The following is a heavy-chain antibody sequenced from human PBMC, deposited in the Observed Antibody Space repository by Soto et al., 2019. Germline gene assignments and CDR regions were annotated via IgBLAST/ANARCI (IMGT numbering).Heavy chain of an antibody. Sequence: QVQLQESGPGLVKPSQTLSLTCTVSGGSISSGGYYWSWIRQHPGKGLEWIGYIYYSGSTYYNPSLKSRVTISVDTSKNHFSLKLSSVTAADTAVYYCAREMQGGLWFGELSYGMDVWGQGTTVTVSS. D-gene: IGHD3-10*01. CDR3: AREMQGGLWFGELSYGMDV. V-gene: IGHV4-31*03. CDR1: GGSISSGGYY. J-gene: IGHJ6*02. CDR2: IYYSGST.